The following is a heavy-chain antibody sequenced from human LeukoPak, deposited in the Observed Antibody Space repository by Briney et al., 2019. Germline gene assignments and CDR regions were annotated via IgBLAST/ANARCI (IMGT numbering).Heavy chain of an antibody. Sequence: PSETLSLTCTVSGGSMSNHYWSWIRQSPGKGLEWIGYIYYSGSTNYNPSLQSRVSMSLDTSKNQFSLRLSSVTAADTAIYYCARAVSGRFDYWGQGTLVTVSS. V-gene: IGHV4-59*08. CDR3: ARAVSGRFDY. D-gene: IGHD6-19*01. CDR1: GGSMSNHY. CDR2: IYYSGST. J-gene: IGHJ4*02.